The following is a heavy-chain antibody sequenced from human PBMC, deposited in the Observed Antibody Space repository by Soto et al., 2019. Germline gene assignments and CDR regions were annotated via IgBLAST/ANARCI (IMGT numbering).Heavy chain of an antibody. CDR2: IYYSGST. D-gene: IGHD3-22*01. CDR3: ARVDSSGSYFDS. CDR1: GGSISSYY. Sequence: SETLSLTCTVSGGSISSYYWSWIRQPPGKGLEWIGYIYYSGSTNYNPSLKSRVTISVDTSKNQFSLKLSSVTAADTAMYYCARVDSSGSYFDSWGQGTLVTVS. J-gene: IGHJ4*02. V-gene: IGHV4-59*01.